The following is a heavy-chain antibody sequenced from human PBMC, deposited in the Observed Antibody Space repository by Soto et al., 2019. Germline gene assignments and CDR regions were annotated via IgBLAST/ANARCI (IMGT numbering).Heavy chain of an antibody. J-gene: IGHJ4*02. CDR2: ICSRSLTI. V-gene: IGHV3-48*02. CDR3: PREAILGTRSFDY. Sequence: GGSLRLSCAASGFTFGSYSMDWVRQAPGRGLEWISYICSRSLTIYYADSVKGRFTISRDNAKNSLYLQMNSLRDEDTAVYYCPREAILGTRSFDYWGQGTLVTVSS. CDR1: GFTFGSYS. D-gene: IGHD1-26*01.